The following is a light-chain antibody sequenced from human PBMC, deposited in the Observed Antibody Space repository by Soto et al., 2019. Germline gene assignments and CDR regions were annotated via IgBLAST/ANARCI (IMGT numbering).Light chain of an antibody. CDR2: DAT. V-gene: IGKV3D-20*01. CDR3: QQYGSTPWT. CDR1: QRVSNNF. J-gene: IGKJ1*01. Sequence: VVLTQSPGTLSLSPGETATLSCGASQRVSNNFLGWYQQKPGLPPRLLIYDATSRANGIPERFSGRGSGTHVPLTISRLEPEDFAVYYFQQYGSTPWTVGRGTKGEMK.